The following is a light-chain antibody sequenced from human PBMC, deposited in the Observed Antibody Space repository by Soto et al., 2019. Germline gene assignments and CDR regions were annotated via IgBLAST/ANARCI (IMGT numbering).Light chain of an antibody. V-gene: IGLV2-14*01. Sequence: QSALTQPASVSGSPGQSITISCTGTSSDVGGYNYVSWYQQHPGKAPQLMIYEVSNRPSGVSNRFSGSKSGNTASLTISGLQAEDEADYYCSSYTSSSPPVFGGGTKLTVL. CDR2: EVS. CDR1: SSDVGGYNY. J-gene: IGLJ2*01. CDR3: SSYTSSSPPV.